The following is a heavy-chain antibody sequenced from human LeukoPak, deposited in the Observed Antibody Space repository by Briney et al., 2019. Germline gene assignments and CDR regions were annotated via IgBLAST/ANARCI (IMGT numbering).Heavy chain of an antibody. CDR1: GFTFSSYS. CDR2: ISSSSSTI. Sequence: QPGGSLRLSCAASGFTFSSYSMNWVRQAPGKGLEWVSYISSSSSTIYYADSVKGRFTISRDNAKNSLYLQMNSLRDEPTAVYYCATNFFYYGDYAHGMDVWGQGTTVTVSS. CDR3: ATNFFYYGDYAHGMDV. V-gene: IGHV3-48*02. D-gene: IGHD4-17*01. J-gene: IGHJ6*02.